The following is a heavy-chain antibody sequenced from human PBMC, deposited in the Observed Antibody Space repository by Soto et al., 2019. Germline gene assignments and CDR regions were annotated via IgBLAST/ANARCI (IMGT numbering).Heavy chain of an antibody. J-gene: IGHJ4*02. CDR1: GGSFSGYY. V-gene: IGHV4-34*01. Sequence: PSETLSLTCAVYGGSFSGYYWSWIRQPPGKGLEWIGEINHSGSTNYNPSLKSRVTISVDTSKNQFSLKLSSVTAADTAVYYCARGSAGGYSYSNLDYWGQGTLVTV. D-gene: IGHD2-21*02. CDR2: INHSGST. CDR3: ARGSAGGYSYSNLDY.